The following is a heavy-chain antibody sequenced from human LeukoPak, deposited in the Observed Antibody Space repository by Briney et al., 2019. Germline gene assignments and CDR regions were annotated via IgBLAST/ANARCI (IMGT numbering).Heavy chain of an antibody. CDR3: STALVH. D-gene: IGHD2-15*01. J-gene: IGHJ4*02. V-gene: IGHV3-7*01. Sequence: PGGSLRLSCAASGFTFSSYAMSWVRQAPGKGLEWVANIKQDGSEKYYVDSVKGRFTVSRDNADNSLFLQMDSLRAEDTGVYYCSTALVHWGRGTLVTVSS. CDR2: IKQDGSEK. CDR1: GFTFSSYA.